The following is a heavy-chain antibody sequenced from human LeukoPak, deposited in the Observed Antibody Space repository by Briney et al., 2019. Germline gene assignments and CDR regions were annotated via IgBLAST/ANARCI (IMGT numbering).Heavy chain of an antibody. CDR1: GGSFSGYY. V-gene: IGHV4-34*01. Sequence: PSETLSLTCAVYGGSFSGYYWSWIRQPPGKGLEWIGEINHSGSTNYNPSLKSRVTISVDTSKNQFSLKLSSVTAADTAVYYCARRFRGAAAGSGGAFVRFDPWGQGTLVTVSS. CDR3: ARRFRGAAAGSGGAFVRFDP. D-gene: IGHD6-13*01. CDR2: INHSGST. J-gene: IGHJ5*02.